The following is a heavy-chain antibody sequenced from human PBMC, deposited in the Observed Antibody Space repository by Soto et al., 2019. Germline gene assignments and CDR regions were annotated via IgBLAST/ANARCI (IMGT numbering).Heavy chain of an antibody. V-gene: IGHV3-74*01. CDR1: GFTFSSYW. CDR3: AIPAGYSSSWYVPLPDY. CDR2: INSDGSST. J-gene: IGHJ4*02. Sequence: PGGSLRLSCAASGFTFSSYWMHWVRQAPGKGLVWVSRINSDGSSTSYADSVKGRFTISRDNAKNTLYLQMNSLRAEDTAVYYCAIPAGYSSSWYVPLPDYWGQGTLVTV. D-gene: IGHD6-13*01.